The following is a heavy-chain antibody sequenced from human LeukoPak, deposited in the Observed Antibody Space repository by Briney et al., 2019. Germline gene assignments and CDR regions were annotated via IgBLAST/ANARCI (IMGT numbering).Heavy chain of an antibody. J-gene: IGHJ4*02. Sequence: SETLSLTCTVSGGSIISYYWSWIRQPPGKGLEWIGYIHYSGSTKYNPSLKSRVTISVDTSNNHFSLKLSSVTAADTAVYFCARVHPDAYSAYWGQGILVTVPT. V-gene: IGHV4-59*01. CDR1: GGSIISYY. CDR3: ARVHPDAYSAY. D-gene: IGHD2-15*01. CDR2: IHYSGST.